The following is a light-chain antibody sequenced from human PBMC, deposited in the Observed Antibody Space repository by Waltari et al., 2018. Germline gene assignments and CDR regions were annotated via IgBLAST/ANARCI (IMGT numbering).Light chain of an antibody. CDR3: QQSHALPPWT. Sequence: EIVVTQSPATLSVSPGDRAILTCRTSQTLNNYLAWFQQKPGQSPRLLIYGASARASGVPARFSGSGSGTEFTLTITSLQSEDFAVYYCQQSHALPPWTFGQGTRV. CDR1: QTLNNY. J-gene: IGKJ1*01. CDR2: GAS. V-gene: IGKV3-15*01.